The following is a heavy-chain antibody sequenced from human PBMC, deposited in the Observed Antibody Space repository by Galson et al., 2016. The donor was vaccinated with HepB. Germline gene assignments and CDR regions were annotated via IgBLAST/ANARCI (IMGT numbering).Heavy chain of an antibody. CDR2: ITRSGGTT. D-gene: IGHD3-22*01. Sequence: SLRLSCAASGFTFNNYDMHWFRQAPGKGLEWVSYITRSGGTTLYADSVKGRFTISRDNSKNTLYLQMTSLRAEDTAVYYCAKDYYDSSGYRSYWYFDLWGRGTLVTVSS. J-gene: IGHJ2*01. CDR1: GFTFNNYD. CDR3: AKDYYDSSGYRSYWYFDL. V-gene: IGHV3-48*01.